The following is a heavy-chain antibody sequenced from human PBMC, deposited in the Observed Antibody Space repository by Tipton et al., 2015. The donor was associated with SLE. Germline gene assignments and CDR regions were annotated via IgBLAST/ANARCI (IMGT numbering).Heavy chain of an antibody. Sequence: TLSLTCTVSGGSIRSDDYYWTWIRQHPGKGLEWIGHINYGGSTYYKPSLKSRLTISVDTSKNQFSLKLSSVTAADTAVYFCARGPGYHNIWGSYRYTPHYFDYWAQGTLVTVSS. CDR1: GGSIRSDDYY. CDR2: INYGGST. V-gene: IGHV4-31*03. J-gene: IGHJ4*02. CDR3: ARGPGYHNIWGSYRYTPHYFDY. D-gene: IGHD3-16*02.